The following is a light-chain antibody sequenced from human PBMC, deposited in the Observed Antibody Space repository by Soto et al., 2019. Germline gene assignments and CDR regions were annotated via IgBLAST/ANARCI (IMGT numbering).Light chain of an antibody. CDR3: QQFSSYPLT. V-gene: IGKV3-20*01. CDR1: QSVSAY. CDR2: DAS. Sequence: TVLAQPPCTLSLSPRERASLSCRASQSVSAYLVWNQQKPGQAPRLLIYDASSRATGIPDRFSGGGSGTDFTLTISRLEPEDFAVYYCQQFSSYPLTFGGGTKVDI. J-gene: IGKJ4*01.